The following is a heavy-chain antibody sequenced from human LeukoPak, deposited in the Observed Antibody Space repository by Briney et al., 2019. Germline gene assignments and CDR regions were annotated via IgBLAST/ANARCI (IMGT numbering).Heavy chain of an antibody. J-gene: IGHJ5*02. CDR3: ARDPSGSPVFDP. CDR1: EFTFSSYW. Sequence: GGSLRLSCAASEFTFSSYWMSWVRQAPGKGLEWVANIKQDGSEKYYVDSVKGRFTISRDNAKNSLYLQMNSLRAEDTAVYYCARDPSGSPVFDPWGQGTLVTVSS. CDR2: IKQDGSEK. D-gene: IGHD3-10*01. V-gene: IGHV3-7*01.